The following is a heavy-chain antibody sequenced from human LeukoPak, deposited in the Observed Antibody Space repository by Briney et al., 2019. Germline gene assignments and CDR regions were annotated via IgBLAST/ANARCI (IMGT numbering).Heavy chain of an antibody. J-gene: IGHJ4*02. V-gene: IGHV3-43*01. CDR1: GFTFDDYT. Sequence: GGSLRLSCAASGFTFDDYTMHWVRQAPGKGLEWVSLISWDGGSTYYADSVKGRFTISRDNSKNSLYLQMNSLRTEDTALYFCAKDHYYGSGSYSRWVYFDYWGQGTLVTVSS. D-gene: IGHD3-10*01. CDR2: ISWDGGST. CDR3: AKDHYYGSGSYSRWVYFDY.